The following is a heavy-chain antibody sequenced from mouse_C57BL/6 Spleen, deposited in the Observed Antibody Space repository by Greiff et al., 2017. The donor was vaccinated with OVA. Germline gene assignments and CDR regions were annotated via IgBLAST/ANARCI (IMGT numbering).Heavy chain of an antibody. CDR3: ARDSSSYFDD. CDR2: IYPGDGDT. D-gene: IGHD1-1*01. CDR1: GYAFSSSW. J-gene: IGHJ2*01. Sequence: VQLQQSGPELVKPGASVKISCKASGYAFSSSWMNWVKQRPGQGLEWIGQIYPGDGDTNYNGKFKGKATLTADKSSSTAYMQLSSLTSEDSAVYYCARDSSSYFDDWGKGTTLTVSS. V-gene: IGHV1-82*01.